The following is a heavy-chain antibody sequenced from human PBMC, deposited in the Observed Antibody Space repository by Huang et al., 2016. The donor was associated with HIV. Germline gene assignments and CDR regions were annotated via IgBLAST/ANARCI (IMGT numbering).Heavy chain of an antibody. J-gene: IGHJ4*02. CDR2: ITGRGSSP. Sequence: EVQLLESGGGLVQPGGSLRLSCAASGFTFSSYAMRWVRQAPGKGLGGVSSITGRGSSPYYADSVKGRFTISRDNAKNTLYLQMNSLRAEDTAIYYCAKADSGAAAGSLVDYWGQGTLVTVSS. D-gene: IGHD6-13*01. V-gene: IGHV3-23*01. CDR1: GFTFSSYA. CDR3: AKADSGAAAGSLVDY.